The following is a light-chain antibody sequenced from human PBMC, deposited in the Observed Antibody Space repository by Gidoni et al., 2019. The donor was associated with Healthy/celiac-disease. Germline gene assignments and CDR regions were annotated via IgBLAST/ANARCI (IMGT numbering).Light chain of an antibody. V-gene: IGLV1-40*01. CDR3: QSYDSSLSGRGV. CDR2: GNS. CDR1: SSNIGAGYD. J-gene: IGLJ2*01. Sequence: QSVLTQPPSVSGAPGQRVPISCTGSSSNIGAGYDVPWYQQLPGTAPKLLIYGNSNRPSGVPDRFSGSKSGTSASLAITGLQAEDEADYYCQSYDSSLSGRGVFGGGTKLTVL.